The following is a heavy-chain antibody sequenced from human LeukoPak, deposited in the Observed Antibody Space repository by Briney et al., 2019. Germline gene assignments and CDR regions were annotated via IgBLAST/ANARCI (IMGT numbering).Heavy chain of an antibody. CDR3: ARIDSSGYYRFDY. CDR1: GGSISSSSYY. J-gene: IGHJ4*02. D-gene: IGHD3-22*01. V-gene: IGHV4-39*01. Sequence: SETLSLTCAVSGGSISSSSYYWGWIRQPPGKGLEWIGSIFYSGSTYYNPSLKSRVTISVDTSKNQLSLKLSSVTAADTAVYYCARIDSSGYYRFDYWGQGTLVTVSS. CDR2: IFYSGST.